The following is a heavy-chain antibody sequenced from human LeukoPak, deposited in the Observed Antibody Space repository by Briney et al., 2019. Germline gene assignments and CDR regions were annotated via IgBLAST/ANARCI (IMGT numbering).Heavy chain of an antibody. Sequence: ASVTVSCKASGYTFTGYYMHWVRRAPGQGLEWMGIINPSGGSTSHAQKFQGRVTMTRDTSTSTVYMELSSLRSEDTAVYYCASSGRPYYYDSSGYYPDYWGQGTLVTVSS. D-gene: IGHD3-22*01. V-gene: IGHV1-46*01. CDR2: INPSGGST. CDR1: GYTFTGYY. CDR3: ASSGRPYYYDSSGYYPDY. J-gene: IGHJ4*02.